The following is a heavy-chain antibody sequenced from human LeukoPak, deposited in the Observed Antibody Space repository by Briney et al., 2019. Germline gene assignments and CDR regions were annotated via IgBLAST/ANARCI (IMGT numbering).Heavy chain of an antibody. D-gene: IGHD6-13*01. CDR3: ARDGGAAALSY. V-gene: IGHV3-30*03. CDR2: ISYDGSNK. J-gene: IGHJ4*02. CDR1: GFTFSSYG. Sequence: GRSLRLSCAASGFTFSSYGMHWVRQAPGKGLEWVAVISYDGSNKYYADSVKGRFTISRDNAKNSLYLQMNSLRAQDTAVYYCARDGGAAALSYWGQGTLVPVSS.